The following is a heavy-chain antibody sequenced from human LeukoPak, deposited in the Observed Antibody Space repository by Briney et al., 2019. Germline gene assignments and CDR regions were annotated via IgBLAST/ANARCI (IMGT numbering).Heavy chain of an antibody. CDR2: INHSGST. V-gene: IGHV4-34*01. D-gene: IGHD3-10*01. Sequence: PSETLSLTCAVYGGSFSGYYWSWLRHPPGKGLEWIGEINHSGSTNYNPSLKSRVTISVDTSKNQFSLKLTSVTAADTAVYYCARGRITMVRGVTRGNWFDPWGQGTLVTVSS. CDR3: ARGRITMVRGVTRGNWFDP. J-gene: IGHJ5*02. CDR1: GGSFSGYY.